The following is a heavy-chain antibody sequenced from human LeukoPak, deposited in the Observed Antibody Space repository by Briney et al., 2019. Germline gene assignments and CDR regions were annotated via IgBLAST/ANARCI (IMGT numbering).Heavy chain of an antibody. Sequence: GGSLRLSCAVSGFTFSSYWMHWVRQAPGKGLVWVSRINSDGSSTTYADSVKGRFTISRDNSKNTLYLQMNSLRAEDTAVYYCARDRRYQLPRVFDYWGQGTLVTVSS. CDR3: ARDRRYQLPRVFDY. D-gene: IGHD2-2*01. V-gene: IGHV3-74*01. CDR2: INSDGSST. CDR1: GFTFSSYW. J-gene: IGHJ4*02.